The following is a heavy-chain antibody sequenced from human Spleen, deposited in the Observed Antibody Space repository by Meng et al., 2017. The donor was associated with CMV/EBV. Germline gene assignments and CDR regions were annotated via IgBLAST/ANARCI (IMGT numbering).Heavy chain of an antibody. CDR1: GGSISSHH. D-gene: IGHD5-18*01. CDR3: ARAGVTAYYYHYGMDV. J-gene: IGHJ6*02. Sequence: SETLSLTCIVSGGSISSHHWSWIRQPPGKGLEWIGEINHSGSTTYNPSLKSRVTMSVDTSKNQFSLKLSSVTAADTAVYYCARAGVTAYYYHYGMDVWGQGTTVTVSS. V-gene: IGHV4-59*11. CDR2: INHSGST.